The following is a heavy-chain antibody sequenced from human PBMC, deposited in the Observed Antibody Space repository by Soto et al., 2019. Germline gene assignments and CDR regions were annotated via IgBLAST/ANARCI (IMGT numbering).Heavy chain of an antibody. CDR2: MNPNSGNT. J-gene: IGHJ6*02. D-gene: IGHD6-19*01. CDR1: GYTFTSYD. CDR3: ARKGSIAVAGYYYYGMDV. Sequence: GASVKVSCKASGYTFTSYDINWVRQATGQGLEWMGWMNPNSGNTGYAQKFQGRVTMTRNTPISTAYMELSSLRSEDTAVYYCARKGSIAVAGYYYYGMDVWGQGTTVTVSS. V-gene: IGHV1-8*01.